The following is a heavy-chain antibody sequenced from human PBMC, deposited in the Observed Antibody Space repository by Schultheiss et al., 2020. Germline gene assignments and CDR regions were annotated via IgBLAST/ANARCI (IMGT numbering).Heavy chain of an antibody. J-gene: IGHJ5*02. CDR2: ISSSSSYI. CDR3: TSRRTWFDP. CDR1: GFIFNKHG. Sequence: GGSLRLSCAASGFIFNKHGMHWVRQAPGKGLEWVSSISSSSSYIYYADSVKGRFTISRDNAKNTLYLEMNSLRAEDTAVYYCTSRRTWFDPWGQGTMVTVSS. V-gene: IGHV3-21*01.